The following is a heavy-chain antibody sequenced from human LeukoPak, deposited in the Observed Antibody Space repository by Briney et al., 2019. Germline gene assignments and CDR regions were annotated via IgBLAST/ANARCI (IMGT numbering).Heavy chain of an antibody. J-gene: IGHJ4*02. D-gene: IGHD2-15*01. V-gene: IGHV3-23*01. CDR2: ISGSGGST. Sequence: GGSLRLSCAASGFTFSSYAMSWVRQAPGKGLEWVSAISGSGGSTYYADSVKGRFTISRDNAKNTLYLQMNSLRAEDTAVYYCARGGYCSGGSCYSTPVYFDYWGQGTLVTVSS. CDR3: ARGGYCSGGSCYSTPVYFDY. CDR1: GFTFSSYA.